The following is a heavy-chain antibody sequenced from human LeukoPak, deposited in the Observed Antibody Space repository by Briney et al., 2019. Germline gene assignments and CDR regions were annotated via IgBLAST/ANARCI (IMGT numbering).Heavy chain of an antibody. D-gene: IGHD3-10*01. J-gene: IGHJ5*02. CDR1: GGSISPYF. Sequence: SETLSLACTVSGGSISPYFWSWIRQPPGKGLEWIGYISYTGSTNYNPSLKSRVTISVDTSKNQFSLQLTSVTAADTAVYYCARDDYRGVTNFDPWGQGTLVTVSS. V-gene: IGHV4-59*01. CDR2: ISYTGST. CDR3: ARDDYRGVTNFDP.